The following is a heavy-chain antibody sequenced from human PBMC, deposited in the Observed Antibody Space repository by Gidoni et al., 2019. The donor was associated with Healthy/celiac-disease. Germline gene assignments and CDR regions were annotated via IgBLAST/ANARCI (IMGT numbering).Heavy chain of an antibody. CDR1: GFTFSSYS. CDR2: ISSSSSTI. D-gene: IGHD1-26*01. J-gene: IGHJ4*02. Sequence: EVQLVESGGGLVQPGGSLRLSCAASGFTFSSYSMNWVSQAPGKGLECVSYISSSSSTIYYADSGKGRFTISRDNAKNSLYLQMNSLRADDTAVYYCAAEWELLPLAYWGQGTLVTVSS. V-gene: IGHV3-48*04. CDR3: AAEWELLPLAY.